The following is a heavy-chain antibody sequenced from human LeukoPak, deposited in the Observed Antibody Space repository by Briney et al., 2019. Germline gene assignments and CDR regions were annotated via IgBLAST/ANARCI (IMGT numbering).Heavy chain of an antibody. Sequence: SQTLSLTSTLSAGSISSSSYYWGWIRQPPGKGLEWIGRIYYSGSTNYNPSLKSRVTISVDTSKNQFSLKLSSVTAADTAVYYCARVEVTMVRGEQSNYFDNWGQGTLVTVSS. CDR2: IYYSGST. CDR1: AGSISSSSYY. CDR3: ARVEVTMVRGEQSNYFDN. J-gene: IGHJ4*02. V-gene: IGHV4-39*07. D-gene: IGHD3-10*01.